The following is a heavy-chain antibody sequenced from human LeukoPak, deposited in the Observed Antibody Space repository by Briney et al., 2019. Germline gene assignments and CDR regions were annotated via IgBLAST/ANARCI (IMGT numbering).Heavy chain of an antibody. CDR3: AKGKNRTGYLNWFDP. J-gene: IGHJ5*02. CDR2: ICGSGGTT. V-gene: IGHV3-23*01. Sequence: GGSLRLSCAASGFTLSSYAMTWMRQAPGKGLEWVSTICGSGGTTYYADSVKGRFTISRDNSKNTLYLQMNSLRADDTAVYYCAKGKNRTGYLNWFDPWGEGTLVTVSS. CDR1: GFTLSSYA. D-gene: IGHD3-9*01.